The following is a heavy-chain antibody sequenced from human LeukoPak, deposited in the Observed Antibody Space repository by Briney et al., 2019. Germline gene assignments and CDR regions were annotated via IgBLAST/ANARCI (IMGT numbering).Heavy chain of an antibody. CDR1: GFNVSSTY. V-gene: IGHV3-53*01. D-gene: IGHD2-2*01. J-gene: IGHJ4*02. CDR2: FYSGGTT. Sequence: PGGSLRLSCAASGFNVSSTYMSWVRQAPGKGLEWVSIFYSGGTTYYADSVKGRFTISRDNSKNTLYLQMNSLRAEDTAVFYCARGGRYQLPPDYWGQGTLVTVSS. CDR3: ARGGRYQLPPDY.